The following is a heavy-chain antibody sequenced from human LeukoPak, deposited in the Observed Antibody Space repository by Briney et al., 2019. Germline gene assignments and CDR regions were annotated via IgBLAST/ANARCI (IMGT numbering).Heavy chain of an antibody. J-gene: IGHJ4*02. CDR2: INPNSGGT. CDR1: GYTFTGYY. Sequence: ASVKVSCKASGYTFTGYYMRWVRQAPGQGLEWMGWINPNSGGTNYAQKFQGRVTMTRDTSISTAYMELSRLRSDDTAVYYCAREGGDGYNLGYWGQGTLVTVSS. V-gene: IGHV1-2*02. D-gene: IGHD5-24*01. CDR3: AREGGDGYNLGY.